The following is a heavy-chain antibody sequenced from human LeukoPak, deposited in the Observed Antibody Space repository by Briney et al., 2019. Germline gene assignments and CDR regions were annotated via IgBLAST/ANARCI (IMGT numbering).Heavy chain of an antibody. V-gene: IGHV4-59*12. CDR3: ARATTVTTLNLDY. CDR2: IYYSGST. J-gene: IGHJ4*02. CDR1: GGSISSYY. Sequence: PSETLSLTCTVSGGSISSYYWSWIRQPPGKGLEWIGYIYYSGSTNYNPSLKSRVTISVDTSKNQFSLKLSSVTAADTAVYYCARATTVTTLNLDYWGQGTLVTVSS. D-gene: IGHD4-17*01.